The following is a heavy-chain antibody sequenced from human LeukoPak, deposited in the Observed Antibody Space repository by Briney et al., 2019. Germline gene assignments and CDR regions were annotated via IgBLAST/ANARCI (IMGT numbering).Heavy chain of an antibody. V-gene: IGHV1-18*01. Sequence: ASVKVSCKASGYTFTSYGISWVRQAPGQGLEWMGWISAYNGNTNYAQKLQGRVTMTTDTSTSTAYMELRSLRSDDTAVYYCARDMMGGVAAAGTSFDYWGQGTLVTVSS. CDR2: ISAYNGNT. J-gene: IGHJ4*02. D-gene: IGHD6-13*01. CDR1: GYTFTSYG. CDR3: ARDMMGGVAAAGTSFDY.